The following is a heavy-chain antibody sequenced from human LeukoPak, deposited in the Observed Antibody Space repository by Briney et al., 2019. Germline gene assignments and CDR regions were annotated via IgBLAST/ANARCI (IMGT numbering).Heavy chain of an antibody. CDR1: GFTFSSYA. Sequence: GGSLRLSCAASGFTFSSYAMHWVRQAPGKGLEWVAVISYDGSNKYYADSVKGRFTTSRDNSKNTLYLQMNSLRAEDTAVYYCAGGGVSAFDIWGQGTMVTVSS. CDR2: ISYDGSNK. CDR3: AGGGVSAFDI. D-gene: IGHD2-8*02. J-gene: IGHJ3*02. V-gene: IGHV3-30*04.